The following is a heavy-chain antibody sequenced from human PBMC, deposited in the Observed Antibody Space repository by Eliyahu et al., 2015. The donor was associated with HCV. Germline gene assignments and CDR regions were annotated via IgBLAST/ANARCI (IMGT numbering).Heavy chain of an antibody. CDR2: ISSSSSYI. CDR1: GFPFSXFX. D-gene: IGHD2-2*01. CDR3: ARAERYCSSTSCYQGHLWYFDL. V-gene: IGHV3-21*01. J-gene: IGHJ2*01. Sequence: EVQLVESGGGLVKPGGSLRLSCAASGFPFSXFXMTWFRQAPGKGLEWVSSISSSSSYIYYADSVKGRFTISRDNAKNSLYLQMNSLRAEDTAVYYCARAERYCSSTSCYQGHLWYFDLWGRGTLVTVSS.